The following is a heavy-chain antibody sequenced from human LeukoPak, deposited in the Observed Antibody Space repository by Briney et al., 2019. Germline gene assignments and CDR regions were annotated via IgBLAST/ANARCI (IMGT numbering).Heavy chain of an antibody. D-gene: IGHD5-18*01. CDR3: ARERGDTAAPDAFDF. J-gene: IGHJ3*01. CDR1: GVSISSYY. Sequence: SETLSLTCSVSGVSISSYYWSWIRQAPGKGLEWIGYIYFDGTTNYSPSLKRRVTISLDTSKNQFSLKLRSVTAADTAVYYCARERGDTAAPDAFDFWGQGRLVTVAS. CDR2: IYFDGTT. V-gene: IGHV4-59*01.